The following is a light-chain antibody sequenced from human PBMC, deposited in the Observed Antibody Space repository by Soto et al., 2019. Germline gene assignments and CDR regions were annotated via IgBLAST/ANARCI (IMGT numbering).Light chain of an antibody. CDR3: QQYNDWPSYT. J-gene: IGKJ2*01. CDR1: QSINSN. Sequence: EIVMTQSPATLSVSPGERATLSCRASQSINSNLAWYQQKPGQAPRLLIFDASTRATGIPARFSGSGSGTEFTLTISSLQSEDFAVYHCQQYNDWPSYTFGQGTTLEIK. CDR2: DAS. V-gene: IGKV3-15*01.